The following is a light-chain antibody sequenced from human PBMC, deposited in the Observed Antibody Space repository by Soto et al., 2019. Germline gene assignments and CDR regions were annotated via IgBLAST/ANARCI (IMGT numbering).Light chain of an antibody. J-gene: IGLJ2*01. CDR2: DNT. CDR3: SSYTSSNTPVV. V-gene: IGLV1-40*01. Sequence: QSVLTQPPSVSGAPGQRVTISCTGSSSNIGAGYDVHWYQQLPGTAPKLLIFDNTNRPSGVPDRFSGSKSGTSASLAITGIQAEDEADYYCSSYTSSNTPVVFGGGTKLTVL. CDR1: SSNIGAGYD.